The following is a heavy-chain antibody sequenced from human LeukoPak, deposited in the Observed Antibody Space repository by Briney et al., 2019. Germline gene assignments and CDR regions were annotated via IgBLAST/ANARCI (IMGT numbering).Heavy chain of an antibody. D-gene: IGHD2-15*01. J-gene: IGHJ4*02. CDR2: IKEDGSEK. V-gene: IGHV3-7*03. Sequence: PGGSLRLSCAASGFTFSTYWMDWVRQAPGKGLEWVANIKEDGSEKYYEDSVKGRFTISRDNAKNSLYLQMNSLRAEDTAVYHCARNVGWFRFDYWGQGTLVTVSS. CDR3: ARNVGWFRFDY. CDR1: GFTFSTYW.